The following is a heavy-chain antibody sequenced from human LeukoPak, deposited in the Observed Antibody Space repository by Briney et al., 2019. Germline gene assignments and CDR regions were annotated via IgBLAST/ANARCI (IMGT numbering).Heavy chain of an antibody. CDR2: ISSSSSTI. V-gene: IGHV3-48*01. Sequence: PGGSLRLSCAASGFTFSSYSMNWVRQAPGKGLEWVSYISSSSSTIYYADSVKGRFTISRDNAKNSLYLQMNSLRAEDTAVYYCARGGIAAAGYFDYWGQGTLVTVSS. J-gene: IGHJ4*02. CDR3: ARGGIAAAGYFDY. D-gene: IGHD6-13*01. CDR1: GFTFSSYS.